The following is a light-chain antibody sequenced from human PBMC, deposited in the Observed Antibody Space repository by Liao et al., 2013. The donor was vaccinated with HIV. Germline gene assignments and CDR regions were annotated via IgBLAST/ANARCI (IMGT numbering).Light chain of an antibody. CDR1: KLGDKY. CDR3: EAWYYSTGV. Sequence: SYELTQPPSVSVSPGQTASITCSGDKLGDKYACWYQQKPGQSPVLVIYQDSRRPSGIHARFSGSNSGNTATLTIRETQAVDEADYYCEAWYYSTGVFGTGTKVTVL. J-gene: IGLJ1*01. V-gene: IGLV3-1*01. CDR2: QDS.